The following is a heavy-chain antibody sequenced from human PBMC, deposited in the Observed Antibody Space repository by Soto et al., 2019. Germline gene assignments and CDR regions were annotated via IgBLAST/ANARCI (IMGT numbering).Heavy chain of an antibody. V-gene: IGHV3-48*01. CDR3: GTRPYHSGT. CDR1: GFTFSSNS. D-gene: IGHD2-15*01. CDR2: ISSSHNI. J-gene: IGHJ4*02. Sequence: GGSLRLSCAASGFTFSSNSMNWVRQAPGKGLEWVSYISSSHNIYYADSVKGRFTISRDNAKNSLYLQMNSLRVEDTAIYYCGTRPYHSGTRGRRPLVTVSS.